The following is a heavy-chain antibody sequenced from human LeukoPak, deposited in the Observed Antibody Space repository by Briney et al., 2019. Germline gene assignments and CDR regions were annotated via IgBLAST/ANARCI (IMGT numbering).Heavy chain of an antibody. Sequence: PSETLSLTCTVSGGSISSYYWSWIRQPPGKGLEWIGYIYYSGSTNYNPSLKSRVTISVDTSKNQFSLKLSSVTAADTAVYYCARALPYSSGWYGYWGQGTLVTVSS. D-gene: IGHD6-19*01. J-gene: IGHJ4*02. CDR2: IYYSGST. CDR3: ARALPYSSGWYGY. V-gene: IGHV4-59*01. CDR1: GGSISSYY.